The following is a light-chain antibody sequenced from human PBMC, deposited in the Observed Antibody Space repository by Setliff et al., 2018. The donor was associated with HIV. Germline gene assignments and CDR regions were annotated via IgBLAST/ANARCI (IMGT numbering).Light chain of an antibody. CDR2: EVT. V-gene: IGLV2-23*02. J-gene: IGLJ1*01. CDR1: SSDVGTYRF. CDR3: SAYAGVGTV. Sequence: QSVLTQPASVSGSPGQSTTISCTGTSSDVGTYRFVSWYQQHPGKVPKLMIYEVTKRPSGVSNRFSASKSGNTASLTISGLQAEDEADYYCSAYAGVGTVFGTGTRSPS.